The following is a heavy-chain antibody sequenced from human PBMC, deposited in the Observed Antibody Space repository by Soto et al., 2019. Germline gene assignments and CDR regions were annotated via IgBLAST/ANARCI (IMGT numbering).Heavy chain of an antibody. CDR2: ISAHNGNT. J-gene: IGHJ4*02. CDR3: ARGRYGDY. V-gene: IGHV1-18*01. Sequence: QVNLVQSGAEVKKPGASVKVSCKGSGYTFTSYGITWVRQAPGQGLEWMGWISAHNGNTDYAQKVQGRVTVTRDTSPSPAYMELRSLRSDDTAVYYCARGRYGDYWGQGAVVTVSS. D-gene: IGHD1-1*01. CDR1: GYTFTSYG.